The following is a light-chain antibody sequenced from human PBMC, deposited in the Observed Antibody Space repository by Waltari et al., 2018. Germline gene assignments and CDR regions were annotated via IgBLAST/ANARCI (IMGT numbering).Light chain of an antibody. J-gene: IGLJ2*01. V-gene: IGLV3-1*01. CDR3: QAWDSSSGV. CDR1: KLGDKY. Sequence: SYELTQPPSVSASPGQPARITCSGDKLGDKYVCWYQQKPGQSPVLVIFQDSKRPSGIPGRFSGSNSGNTATLTISGTQAMDEADYYCQAWDSSSGVFGGGTKLTVL. CDR2: QDS.